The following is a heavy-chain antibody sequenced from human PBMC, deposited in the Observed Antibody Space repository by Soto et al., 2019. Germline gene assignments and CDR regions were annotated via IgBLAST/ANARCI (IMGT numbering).Heavy chain of an antibody. Sequence: PGGSLRLSCAASGFTFSSYGMHWVRQAPGKGLEWVAVIWYDGSNKYYADSVKGRFTISRDNSKNTLYLQMNSLRAEDTAVYYCARDGYSSSAGPNYYYYYGMDVWGQGTTVTVSS. V-gene: IGHV3-33*01. J-gene: IGHJ6*02. CDR1: GFTFSSYG. CDR2: IWYDGSNK. CDR3: ARDGYSSSAGPNYYYYYGMDV. D-gene: IGHD6-6*01.